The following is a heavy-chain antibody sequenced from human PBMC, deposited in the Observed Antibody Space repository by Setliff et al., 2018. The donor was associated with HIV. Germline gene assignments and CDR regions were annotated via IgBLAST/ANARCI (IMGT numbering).Heavy chain of an antibody. J-gene: IGHJ3*02. Sequence: TLSLTCTVSGGSISSGVYYWSWIRHHPGKGLEWIGYIHYSGSIYYNPSLKSRVTISLDTSKNQFSLKLSSVTAADTAVYYCARYVAYDEDDFDIWGQGTMVTVSS. D-gene: IGHD3-16*01. V-gene: IGHV4-30-4*08. CDR1: GGSISSGVYY. CDR3: ARYVAYDEDDFDI. CDR2: IHYSGSI.